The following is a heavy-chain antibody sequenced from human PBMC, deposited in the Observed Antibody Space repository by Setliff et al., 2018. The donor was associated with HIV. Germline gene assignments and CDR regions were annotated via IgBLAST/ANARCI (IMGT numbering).Heavy chain of an antibody. J-gene: IGHJ4*02. CDR3: TRSKWGSGFDY. V-gene: IGHV3-21*01. CDR2: ISSASSYI. Sequence: GGSLRLSCVGSGFVFSDHSLHWVRQAPGEGLEWVSSISSASSYIYYEDSVKGRFTVSRDNAEHSLYLQMDSLRADDTAVYYCTRSKWGSGFDYWGQGTLVTVSS. D-gene: IGHD1-26*01. CDR1: GFVFSDHS.